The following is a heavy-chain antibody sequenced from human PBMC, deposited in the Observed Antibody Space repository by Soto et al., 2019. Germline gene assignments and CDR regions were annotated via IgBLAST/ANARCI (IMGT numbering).Heavy chain of an antibody. CDR3: ASCERMMCGY. V-gene: IGHV1-69*12. CDR1: GGTFSTYA. D-gene: IGHD2-21*01. CDR2: IIPIFGTT. Sequence: QVQLVQSGAEVKKPGSSVKVSCKASGGTFSTYAVSWVRQAPGQGLEWMGGIIPIFGTTKYAQEFQGRVSITADEPTSTAYMELSSLRSEDTAIYYCASCERMMCGYWGQGTQVTVSS. J-gene: IGHJ4*02.